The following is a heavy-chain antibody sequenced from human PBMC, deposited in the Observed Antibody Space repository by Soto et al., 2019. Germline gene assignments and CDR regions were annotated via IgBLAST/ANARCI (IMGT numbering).Heavy chain of an antibody. V-gene: IGHV3-15*01. Sequence: GGSLRLSCAASGFTFSNAWMTWVRQAPGEGLEWVGRIKSKTDGGTIDYAAPVKGRFTVSRDDSETTLYLQMNSLKTEDTAVYYCTTDSGYRRSPLYFDYWGQGTQVNVSS. CDR2: IKSKTDGGTI. CDR3: TTDSGYRRSPLYFDY. CDR1: GFTFSNAW. J-gene: IGHJ4*02. D-gene: IGHD5-12*01.